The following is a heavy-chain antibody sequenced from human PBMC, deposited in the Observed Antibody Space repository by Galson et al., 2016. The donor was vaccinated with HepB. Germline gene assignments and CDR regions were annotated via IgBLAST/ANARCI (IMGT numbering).Heavy chain of an antibody. Sequence: SLRLSCAASGFIFSNYRMHWVRQPPGRGLEWISGISWNGETTVYADSVQGRFTISRDNTRNSLYLQMNNLRPGDAAFYYCAKAARLNMRPHPLYYFFDFWGLGTLVAVSS. V-gene: IGHV3-9*01. D-gene: IGHD3-10*01. J-gene: IGHJ4*02. CDR2: ISWNGETT. CDR1: GFIFSNYR. CDR3: AKAARLNMRPHPLYYFFDF.